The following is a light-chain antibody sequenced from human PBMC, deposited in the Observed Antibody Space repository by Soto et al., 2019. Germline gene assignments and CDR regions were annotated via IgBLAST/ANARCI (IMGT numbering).Light chain of an antibody. Sequence: VVMTQSPLSLPVTLGQPASISCRSSQSLLFLNGNTNLTWFQQRQGKSPRRLINLVTKRDSGVPDRFSGSGSGIVFTLKISRLEAEDVGIYYCMQGTYRPHTFGQGTKVDIK. CDR3: MQGTYRPHT. J-gene: IGKJ1*01. CDR1: QSLLFLNGNTN. V-gene: IGKV2-30*01. CDR2: LVT.